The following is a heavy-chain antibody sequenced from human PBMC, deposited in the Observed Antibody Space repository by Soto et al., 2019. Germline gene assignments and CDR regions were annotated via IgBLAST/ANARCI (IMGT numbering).Heavy chain of an antibody. J-gene: IGHJ5*02. CDR1: GFTFSSYW. CDR2: INSDGSST. D-gene: IGHD3-3*01. Sequence: GGSLRLSCAASGFTFSSYWMHWVRQAPGKGLVWVSRINSDGSSTSYADSVKGRFTISRDNAKNTLYLQMNSLRAEDTAVYYCARDPIHSYYDFWSGPRGGWFDPWGQGTLVTVSS. CDR3: ARDPIHSYYDFWSGPRGGWFDP. V-gene: IGHV3-74*01.